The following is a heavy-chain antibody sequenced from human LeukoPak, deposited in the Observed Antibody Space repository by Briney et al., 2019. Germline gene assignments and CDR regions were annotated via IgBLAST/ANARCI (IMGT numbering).Heavy chain of an antibody. J-gene: IGHJ4*02. D-gene: IGHD3-3*01. CDR2: IYHSGRT. CDR3: ARVPSDDDFWSGDLPYFDY. Sequence: SETLSLTCTVSGYSISSGYYWGWIRQPPGKGLEWIGSIYHSGRTYYNPSLKSRVTISVDTSKNQLSLKLSSVTAADTAVYYCARVPSDDDFWSGDLPYFDYWGQGTLVTVSS. CDR1: GYSISSGYY. V-gene: IGHV4-38-2*02.